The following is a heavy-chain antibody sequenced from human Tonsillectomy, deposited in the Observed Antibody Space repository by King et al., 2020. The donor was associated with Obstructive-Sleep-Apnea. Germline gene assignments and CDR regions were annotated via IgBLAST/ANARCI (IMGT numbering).Heavy chain of an antibody. CDR2: IKSKTDGGTT. D-gene: IGHD4-17*01. CDR3: ATAMVTTGAFEI. V-gene: IGHV3-15*01. J-gene: IGHJ3*02. CDR1: EFTFTNAW. Sequence: VQLVESGGGLVEPGGSLRLSCVASEFTFTNAWMSWVRHAPGKGREWVGRIKSKTDGGTTDYAAPVKGRFSISRDDSKNTLYLQMNSLKTEDTAVYYCATAMVTTGAFEIWGQGTMVTVSS.